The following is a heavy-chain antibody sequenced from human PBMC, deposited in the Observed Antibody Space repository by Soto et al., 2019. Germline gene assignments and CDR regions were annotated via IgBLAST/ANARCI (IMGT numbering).Heavy chain of an antibody. D-gene: IGHD2-8*02. CDR3: AAGYSTGLDAFDT. Sequence: PGESLKISCKGSGYNFANFWIGWVRQMPGKGLEWMGMIFPGDSDTKNSPSLEGQITMSVDKSDSSAYLQWRSLKASDTAIYYCAAGYSTGLDAFDTWGQGTMVTVS. V-gene: IGHV5-51*01. CDR1: GYNFANFW. J-gene: IGHJ3*02. CDR2: IFPGDSDT.